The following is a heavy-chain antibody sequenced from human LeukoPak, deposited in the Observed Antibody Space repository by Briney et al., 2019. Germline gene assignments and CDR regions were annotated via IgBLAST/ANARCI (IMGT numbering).Heavy chain of an antibody. J-gene: IGHJ4*02. Sequence: GRSLRLSCAASGFSFSSYAMHWVRQAPGKGLEWVAVISYDGNNIYYADSVEGRFTISRDNSKNTLYLQMNSLRVEDTAVYYCARDSGDYWDQGTLVTVSS. V-gene: IGHV3-30-3*01. CDR2: ISYDGNNI. CDR3: ARDSGDY. D-gene: IGHD3-10*01. CDR1: GFSFSSYA.